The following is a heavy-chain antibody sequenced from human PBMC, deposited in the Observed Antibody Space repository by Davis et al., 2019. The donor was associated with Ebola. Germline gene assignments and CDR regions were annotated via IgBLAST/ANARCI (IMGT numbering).Heavy chain of an antibody. D-gene: IGHD4-17*01. Sequence: MPSETLSLTCAVSGDSISSSNWWSWVRQPPGKGLEWIGEISQSGSTNYNPSLKSRVTISVDKSKNQFSLKLSSVTAADTAVYYCAIMTTVTTFDYWGQGTLVTVSS. CDR3: AIMTTVTTFDY. CDR2: ISQSGST. CDR1: GDSISSSNW. V-gene: IGHV4-4*02. J-gene: IGHJ4*02.